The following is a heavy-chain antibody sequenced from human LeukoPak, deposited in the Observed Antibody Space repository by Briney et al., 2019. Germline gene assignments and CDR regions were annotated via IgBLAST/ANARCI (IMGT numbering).Heavy chain of an antibody. D-gene: IGHD3-16*02. Sequence: ASVKVSCKASGGTFNTYAINWVRQAPGQGLEWMGWINPNSGGTNYAQKFQGRVTMTRDTSISTAYMELSRLRSDDTAVYYCASAYDYVWGSYPSPDYWGQGTLVTVSS. V-gene: IGHV1-2*02. J-gene: IGHJ4*02. CDR3: ASAYDYVWGSYPSPDY. CDR2: INPNSGGT. CDR1: GGTFNTYA.